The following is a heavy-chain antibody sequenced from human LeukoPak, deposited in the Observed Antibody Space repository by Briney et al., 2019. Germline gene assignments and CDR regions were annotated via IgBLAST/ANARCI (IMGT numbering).Heavy chain of an antibody. V-gene: IGHV3-7*03. CDR3: AKSQSGYCSGGSCSCDY. Sequence: GGSLRLSCAASGFTFSSYWMNWARQAPGKGLEWVASINHNGNVNYYVDSVKGRFTISRDNAKNSLYLQMSNLRAEDTAVYYCAKSQSGYCSGGSCSCDYWGQGTLVTVSS. CDR2: INHNGNVN. CDR1: GFTFSSYW. D-gene: IGHD2-15*01. J-gene: IGHJ4*02.